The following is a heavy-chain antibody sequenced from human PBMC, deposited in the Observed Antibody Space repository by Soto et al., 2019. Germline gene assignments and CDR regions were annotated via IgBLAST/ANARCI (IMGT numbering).Heavy chain of an antibody. D-gene: IGHD3-22*01. CDR2: IYHSGST. CDR1: GYSVSSGYY. CDR3: ARGRGFYDSSGYYYGDAFDI. J-gene: IGHJ3*02. V-gene: IGHV4-38-2*01. Sequence: SETLSLTCAVSGYSVSSGYYWGWIRQPPGRGLEWIGSIYHSGSTYYNPSLKSRVTISVDTSKNQFSLKLSSVTAADTAVYYCARGRGFYDSSGYYYGDAFDIWGQGTMVTVSS.